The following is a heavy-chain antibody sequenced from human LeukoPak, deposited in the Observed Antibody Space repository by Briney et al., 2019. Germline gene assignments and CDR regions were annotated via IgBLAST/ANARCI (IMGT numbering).Heavy chain of an antibody. CDR3: ARAYCSGGSCSISNWFDP. CDR1: GYTFTSYD. CDR2: MNPNSGNT. V-gene: IGHV1-8*01. D-gene: IGHD2-15*01. J-gene: IGHJ5*02. Sequence: ASVKVSCKASGYTFTSYDINWVRQATGQGLEWMGWMNPNSGNTGYAQKFQGRVTMTRNTSISTAYMELSSLRSEDTAVYYRARAYCSGGSCSISNWFDPWGQGTLVTVSS.